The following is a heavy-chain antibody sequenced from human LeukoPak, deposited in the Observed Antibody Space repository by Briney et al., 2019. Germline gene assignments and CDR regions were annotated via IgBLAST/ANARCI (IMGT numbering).Heavy chain of an antibody. V-gene: IGHV3-23*01. Sequence: QPGGSLRLSCAASGFTFSSYGMTWVRQAPGKGLEWVSTIAGSGSGTWYADSVKGRFTMSRDNSKNTLYPQMNSLSVADTAVYYCTKRVEYRSSSQVQKYFQDWGQGTLVTVSS. CDR1: GFTFSSYG. CDR3: TKRVEYRSSSQVQKYFQD. CDR2: IAGSGSGT. J-gene: IGHJ1*01. D-gene: IGHD6-6*01.